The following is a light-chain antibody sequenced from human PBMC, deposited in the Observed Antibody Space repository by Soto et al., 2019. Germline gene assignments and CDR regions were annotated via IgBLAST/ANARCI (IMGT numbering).Light chain of an antibody. J-gene: IGLJ3*02. V-gene: IGLV1-40*01. CDR2: GNT. CDR3: HSYDSSLSGSV. Sequence: QSVLTQPPSVSGAPGQRVTISCTGSSSNIGAGYDVHWSQQLPGTAPKLLIYGNTNRPSGVPDRFSGSKSGTSASLAITGLQAEDEADYYCHSYDSSLSGSVFGGGTKLTVL. CDR1: SSNIGAGYD.